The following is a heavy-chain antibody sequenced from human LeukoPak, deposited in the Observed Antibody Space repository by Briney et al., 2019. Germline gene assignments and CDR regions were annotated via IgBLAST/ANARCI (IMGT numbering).Heavy chain of an antibody. D-gene: IGHD3-3*01. J-gene: IGHJ6*03. CDR2: ISAYNGAT. CDR1: GYTFNMYG. V-gene: IGHV1-18*01. CDR3: ARECEKAYYDFWSGYYNPCPYMDV. Sequence: GASVKVSCRTSGYTFNMYGINWVRQAPGQGLEWVGWISAYNGATNYAQKFQGRVTMTTDTSTSTVYMDLRSLQSDDTAVYYCARECEKAYYDFWSGYYNPCPYMDVWGKGTTVTVSS.